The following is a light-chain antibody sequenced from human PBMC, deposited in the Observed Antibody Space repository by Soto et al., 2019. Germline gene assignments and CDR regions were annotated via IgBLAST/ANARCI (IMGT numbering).Light chain of an antibody. CDR2: GAS. CDR1: QSVSIN. Sequence: EVVMTQSPATLSVSPGERATLSCRASQSVSINLAWYQQKPGQAPRLLIFGASTRATGIPARFSGSGSGTEFTLTISSLQSEDVAVDYCHQYNNWPPWTFGQGTKVEIK. J-gene: IGKJ1*01. V-gene: IGKV3-15*01. CDR3: HQYNNWPPWT.